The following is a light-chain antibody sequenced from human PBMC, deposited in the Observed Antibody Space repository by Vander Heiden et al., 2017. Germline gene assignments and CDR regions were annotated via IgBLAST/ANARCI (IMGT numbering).Light chain of an antibody. CDR1: QSVSSY. V-gene: IGKV3-11*01. CDR2: EAS. Sequence: EIVLTQSPATLSLSPGEGATLSCRASQSVSSYLAWYQHKPGQAPRLLIYEASNRATGIPGRFSGNGYGTDFTLTISSLEPEDSAVYYCQHRSGWLPGTFGPGTKVEIK. CDR3: QHRSGWLPGT. J-gene: IGKJ1*01.